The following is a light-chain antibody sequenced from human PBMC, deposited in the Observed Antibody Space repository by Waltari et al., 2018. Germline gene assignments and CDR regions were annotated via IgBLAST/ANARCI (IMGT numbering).Light chain of an antibody. V-gene: IGLV2-14*03. CDR1: SRVVGHSNY. CDR2: DVS. CDR3: CSYTNVGSWV. J-gene: IGLJ3*02. Sequence: QSALTQPASVSGSPGQSISISCTGTSRVVGHSNYVSWYQQHPGRAPKLMISDVSDRPSGVSTRFSGSKSGNTASLTISGLQAEDEGDYYCCSYTNVGSWVFGGGTKVTVL.